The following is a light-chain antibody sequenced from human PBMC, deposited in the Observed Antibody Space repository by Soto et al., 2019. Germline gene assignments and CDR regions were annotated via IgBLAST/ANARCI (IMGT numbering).Light chain of an antibody. CDR3: QLYGSYMFT. J-gene: IGKJ2*01. CDR2: AAS. CDR1: QGVNSNF. V-gene: IGKV3-20*01. Sequence: EVVLTQSPGPLSLSPGERVTLSCRTSQGVNSNFLSWFQQKPGQPPRLLLYAASKRAAGTPDRFSGAGSGTDFTLIISRLEPEDSAIYHCQLYGSYMFTFGQGTKVDIK.